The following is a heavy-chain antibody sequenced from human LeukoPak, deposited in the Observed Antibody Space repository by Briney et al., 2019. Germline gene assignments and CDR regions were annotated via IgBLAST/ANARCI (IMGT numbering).Heavy chain of an antibody. Sequence: ASVNVSCKASGYTFSAYYMHWVRQVPGQGLEWMGWINPNSGGTNYAQKFQDRVTMTRDTSTSTFYMELSSLRSDDTAVYYCARDPDGSVWNVELDSWGQGTVVTVSS. CDR1: GYTFSAYY. D-gene: IGHD6-19*01. J-gene: IGHJ5*01. CDR3: ARDPDGSVWNVELDS. CDR2: INPNSGGT. V-gene: IGHV1-2*02.